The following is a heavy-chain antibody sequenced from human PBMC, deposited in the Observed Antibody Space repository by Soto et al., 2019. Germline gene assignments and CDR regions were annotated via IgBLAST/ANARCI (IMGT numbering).Heavy chain of an antibody. V-gene: IGHV4-30-2*01. CDR1: GGSISSGGYS. Sequence: QLQLQESGSGLVKPSQTLSLTCAVSGGSISSGGYSWSWIRQPPGKGLEWIGYIYHSGSTYYNPSLKSRVNISVNRSKNQFSLKLSSVTAADTAVYYCARGGINPIHNWFDPWGQGTLVTVSS. D-gene: IGHD3-9*01. CDR3: ARGGINPIHNWFDP. CDR2: IYHSGST. J-gene: IGHJ5*02.